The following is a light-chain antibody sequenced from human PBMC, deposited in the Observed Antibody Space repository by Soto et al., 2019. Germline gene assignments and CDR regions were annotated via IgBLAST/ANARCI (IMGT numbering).Light chain of an antibody. V-gene: IGKV1-39*01. Sequence: DIQMTQSPSSLSASIGDRVTITCLASRGINTYVNWYQQKPGKAPKLLIFSASNLQGGVPSRFSGTGSGTDFTFTISSLLPEDFATYYCQQTYTTPRTFGQGTKVDIK. CDR3: QQTYTTPRT. CDR1: RGINTY. CDR2: SAS. J-gene: IGKJ1*01.